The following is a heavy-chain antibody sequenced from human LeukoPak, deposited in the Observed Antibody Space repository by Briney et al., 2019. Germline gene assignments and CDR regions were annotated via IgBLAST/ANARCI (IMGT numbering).Heavy chain of an antibody. D-gene: IGHD3/OR15-3a*01. Sequence: GGSLRLSCAASGFTFSRYWMHWVRQAPGKGLLWVSRINSDGSSTYYADSAKGRFTTSRDNAKNALHLQMNSLTAEDTAVYYCVLDLFSSFAFDIWGQGTMVTVSS. CDR1: GFTFSRYW. CDR2: INSDGSST. J-gene: IGHJ3*02. V-gene: IGHV3-74*01. CDR3: VLDLFSSFAFDI.